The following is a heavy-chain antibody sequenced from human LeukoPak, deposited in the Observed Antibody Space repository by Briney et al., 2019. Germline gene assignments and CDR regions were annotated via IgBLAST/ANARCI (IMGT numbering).Heavy chain of an antibody. D-gene: IGHD6-19*01. V-gene: IGHV4-34*01. CDR2: INHSGST. CDR3: AREYSSGWSTGGAFDI. J-gene: IGHJ3*02. CDR1: GGSFSGYY. Sequence: SETLSLTCALYGGSFSGYYWSWIRQPPGKGLEWIGEINHSGSTNYNPSLKSRVTISVDTSKNQFSLKLSSVTAADTAVYSCAREYSSGWSTGGAFDIWGKGTMVTVSS.